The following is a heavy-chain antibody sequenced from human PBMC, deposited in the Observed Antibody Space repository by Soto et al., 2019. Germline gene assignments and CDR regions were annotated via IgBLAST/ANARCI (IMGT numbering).Heavy chain of an antibody. J-gene: IGHJ6*02. D-gene: IGHD6-13*01. CDR2: ISAYNGNT. Sequence: QVQLVQSGAEVKKPGASVKVSCKASGYTFTSYGISWVRQAPGQGLEWMGWISAYNGNTHYAQKLQGRVTITTDTSTSPANMELRSLRADDTAVYYWARDSGYSSSWYQYYYGMDVWGHGTTVTVS. V-gene: IGHV1-18*01. CDR1: GYTFTSYG. CDR3: ARDSGYSSSWYQYYYGMDV.